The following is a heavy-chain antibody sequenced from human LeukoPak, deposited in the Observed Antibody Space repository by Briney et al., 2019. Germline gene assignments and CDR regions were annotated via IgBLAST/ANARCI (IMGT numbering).Heavy chain of an antibody. Sequence: GGSLRLSCAASGFTFSSYWMSWVRQAPGKGLEWVSAISGSGGSTYYADSVKGRFTISRDNSKNTLYLQMNSLRAEDTAVYYCAKDAVYDYYDSSGYSDYWGQGTLVTVSS. J-gene: IGHJ4*02. CDR3: AKDAVYDYYDSSGYSDY. CDR1: GFTFSSYW. CDR2: ISGSGGST. D-gene: IGHD3-22*01. V-gene: IGHV3-23*01.